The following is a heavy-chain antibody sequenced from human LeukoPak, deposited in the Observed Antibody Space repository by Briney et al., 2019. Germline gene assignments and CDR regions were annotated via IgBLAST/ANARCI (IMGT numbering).Heavy chain of an antibody. Sequence: GGSLRLSCAASGFTFSSYWMHWVCQAPGKGLVWLSRVNSDGNITTYADSVRGRFTISRDNAKNTLYLQMNSLGAEDTAVYYCVRRGLVPAFDIWGQGTMVTVTS. V-gene: IGHV3-74*01. CDR1: GFTFSSYW. J-gene: IGHJ3*02. D-gene: IGHD3-10*02. CDR2: VNSDGNIT. CDR3: VRRGLVPAFDI.